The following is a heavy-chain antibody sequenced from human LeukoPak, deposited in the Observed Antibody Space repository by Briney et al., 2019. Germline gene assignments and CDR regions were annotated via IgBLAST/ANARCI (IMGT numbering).Heavy chain of an antibody. CDR1: GFTFSSYA. D-gene: IGHD3-16*02. V-gene: IGHV3-30*04. Sequence: GGSLRLSCAASGFTFSSYAMHWVRQAPGKGLEWVAVISYDGSNKYYADSVKGRFTISRDNSKNTLYLQLNSQRAEDTAVYNCARENDYVWGSYRAYYYGMDVWGKGTTVTVSS. J-gene: IGHJ6*04. CDR3: ARENDYVWGSYRAYYYGMDV. CDR2: ISYDGSNK.